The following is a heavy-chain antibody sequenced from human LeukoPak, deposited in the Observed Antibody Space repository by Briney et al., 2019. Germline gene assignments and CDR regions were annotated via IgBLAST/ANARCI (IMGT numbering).Heavy chain of an antibody. J-gene: IGHJ4*02. CDR1: GFTLSTYW. CDR2: INPDGSGK. D-gene: IGHD3-16*01. V-gene: IGHV3-7*01. CDR3: ASWGAGGNS. Sequence: GGSLRLSCEASGFTLSTYWMNWVRQVPGKGLDWVANINPDGSGKRYVDSVKGRYTIARDNADNSLSLQMNSLRAEDTAVYYCASWGAGGNSWGQGTLVTVSS.